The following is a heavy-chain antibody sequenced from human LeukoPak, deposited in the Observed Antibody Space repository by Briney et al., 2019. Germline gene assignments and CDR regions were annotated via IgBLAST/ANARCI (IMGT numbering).Heavy chain of an antibody. CDR3: ARDKDGSGSYYMSGFDY. CDR2: INWSSGST. J-gene: IGHJ4*02. Sequence: GGSRRLSCAASGFTFDDYGMSWVRQAPGKGLEWVSGINWSSGSTGYADSVKGRFTISRDNAKNSLYLQMNSLRAEDTALYYCARDKDGSGSYYMSGFDYWGQGTLVTVSS. D-gene: IGHD3-10*01. V-gene: IGHV3-20*04. CDR1: GFTFDDYG.